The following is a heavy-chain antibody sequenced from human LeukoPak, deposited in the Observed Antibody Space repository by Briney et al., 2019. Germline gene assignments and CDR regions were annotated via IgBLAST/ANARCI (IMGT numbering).Heavy chain of an antibody. CDR2: IYYSGST. J-gene: IGHJ3*02. Sequence: PSETLSLTCTVSGGSISSGGYYWSWIRQHPGKGLEWIGYIYYSGSTYYNPSLKSRVTISVDTSKNQFSLKLSSVTAADTAVYYCATTTATTPPGFDIWGQGTMVTVSS. CDR1: GGSISSGGYY. V-gene: IGHV4-31*03. D-gene: IGHD4-17*01. CDR3: ATTTATTPPGFDI.